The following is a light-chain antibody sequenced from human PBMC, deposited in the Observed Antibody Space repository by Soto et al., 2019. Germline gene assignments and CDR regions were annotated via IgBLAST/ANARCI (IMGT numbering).Light chain of an antibody. CDR1: QSISSY. V-gene: IGKV1-39*01. J-gene: IGKJ5*01. CDR2: AAS. CDR3: QQSYSPLIT. Sequence: DIQMTQSPSSLSASVGDRVTITCRASQSISSYLNWYQQKPGKAPKLLIYAASSLQSGVPSRFSGSGSGTDFTLTISSLQPEDFATYYCQQSYSPLITFAQGTRLEIK.